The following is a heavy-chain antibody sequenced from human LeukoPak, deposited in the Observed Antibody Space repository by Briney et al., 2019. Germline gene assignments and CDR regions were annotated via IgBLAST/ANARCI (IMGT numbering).Heavy chain of an antibody. CDR1: GHTFTSYG. J-gene: IGHJ4*02. V-gene: IGHV1-18*01. CDR2: ISAYNGNS. D-gene: IGHD2-15*01. CDR3: ARGNEGYEAIDY. Sequence: ASVKVSCKASGHTFTSYGISWVRQAPGQGLEWMGWISAYNGNSNYAQKVQGRVTMTTDTSTTTAYMELRNLRSDDTAVYYCARGNEGYEAIDYWGQGTLVTVSS.